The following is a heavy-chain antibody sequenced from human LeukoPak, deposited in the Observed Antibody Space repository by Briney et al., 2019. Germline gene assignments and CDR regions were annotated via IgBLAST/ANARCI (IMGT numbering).Heavy chain of an antibody. D-gene: IGHD1-26*01. Sequence: GGSLRLSCAASGFTFSSYAMSWVRQAPGKGLEWVSAISGSGGSTYYADSVKGRFTISRDNSKNTLYLQMNSLRAEDTDVYYCAKDLAEYSGSPSWFDPWGQGTLVTVSS. CDR2: ISGSGGST. CDR1: GFTFSSYA. J-gene: IGHJ5*02. V-gene: IGHV3-23*01. CDR3: AKDLAEYSGSPSWFDP.